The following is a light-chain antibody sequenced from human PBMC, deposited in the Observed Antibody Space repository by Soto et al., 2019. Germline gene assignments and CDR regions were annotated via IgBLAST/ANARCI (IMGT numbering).Light chain of an antibody. CDR1: SSNIGSNI. J-gene: IGLJ2*01. Sequence: QSVLSQPPSASGTPGQRVTISCSGRSSNIGSNIVNWYQQLPGTAPKLLIYSNDQRPSGVPDRFSGSKSGTSASLAISGLQSEDEADYYCSAWDASLIAVLFGGGTKLTVL. CDR2: SND. V-gene: IGLV1-44*01. CDR3: SAWDASLIAVL.